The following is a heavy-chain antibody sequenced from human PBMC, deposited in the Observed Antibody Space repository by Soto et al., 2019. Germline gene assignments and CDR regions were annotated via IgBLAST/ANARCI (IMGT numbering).Heavy chain of an antibody. CDR3: ARVLLWFGDYYYYGMDV. J-gene: IGHJ6*02. D-gene: IGHD3-10*01. V-gene: IGHV3-21*01. CDR2: ISSSSYI. Sequence: GGSLRLSCAASGFTFSSYSMNWVRQAPGKGLEWVSSISSSSYIYYADSVKGRFTISRDNAKNSLYLQMNSLRAEDTAVYYCARVLLWFGDYYYYGMDVWGQGTTVTVSS. CDR1: GFTFSSYS.